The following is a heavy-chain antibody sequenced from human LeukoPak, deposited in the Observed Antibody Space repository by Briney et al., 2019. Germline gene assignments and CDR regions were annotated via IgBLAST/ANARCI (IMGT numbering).Heavy chain of an antibody. CDR2: IYSGGST. D-gene: IGHD4-17*01. CDR3: ARTPSDYGDYEPFDY. V-gene: IGHV3-66*01. Sequence: GGSLRLSCAASGFTVSSNYMSWVRQAPGKGLEWVSVIYSGGSTYYADSVKGRFTISRDNSKNTLYLQMNSLRAEDTAVYYCARTPSDYGDYEPFDYWGQGTLVTVSS. CDR1: GFTVSSNY. J-gene: IGHJ4*02.